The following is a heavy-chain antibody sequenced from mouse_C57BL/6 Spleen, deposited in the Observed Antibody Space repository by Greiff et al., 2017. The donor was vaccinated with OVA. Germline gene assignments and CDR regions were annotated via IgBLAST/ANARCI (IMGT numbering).Heavy chain of an antibody. CDR3: TNSPYYYGSSSFAY. CDR2: IDPENGDT. J-gene: IGHJ3*01. CDR1: GFNIKDDY. D-gene: IGHD1-1*01. V-gene: IGHV14-4*01. Sequence: VQLQQSGAELVRPGASVKLSCTASGFNIKDDYMHWVKQRPEQGLEWIGWIDPENGDTEYASKVQGKATITADTSSNTAYLQLSSLTSEDTAVYYCTNSPYYYGSSSFAYWGQGTLVTVSA.